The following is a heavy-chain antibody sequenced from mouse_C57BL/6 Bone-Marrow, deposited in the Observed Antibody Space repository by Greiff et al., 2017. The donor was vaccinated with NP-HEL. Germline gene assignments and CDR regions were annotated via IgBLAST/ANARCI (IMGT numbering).Heavy chain of an antibody. V-gene: IGHV1-78*01. CDR1: GYTFTDHN. D-gene: IGHD2-4*01. J-gene: IGHJ2*01. Sequence: VKLQESDAELVKPGASVKISCKVSGYTFTDHNIHWMKQRPEQGLEWIGYIYPRDGSTKDNEKFKGQATLTADKSSSTAYMQLHSLTSEDSAVYFCARNDYDERVVYFDYWGQGTTLTVSS. CDR2: IYPRDGST. CDR3: ARNDYDERVVYFDY.